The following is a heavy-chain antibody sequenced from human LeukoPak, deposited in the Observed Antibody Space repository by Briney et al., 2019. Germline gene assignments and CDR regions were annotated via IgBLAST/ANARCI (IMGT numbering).Heavy chain of an antibody. D-gene: IGHD3-22*01. CDR2: INHSGST. Sequence: GSLRLSCVASGFTFSSYWMTWVRQAPGKGLEWIGEINHSGSTNYNPSLKSRVTISVDTSKNQFSLKLSSVTAADTAVYYCASRSYDSSGYPPEFDYWGQGTLVTVSS. V-gene: IGHV4-34*01. CDR3: ASRSYDSSGYPPEFDY. CDR1: GFTFSSYW. J-gene: IGHJ4*02.